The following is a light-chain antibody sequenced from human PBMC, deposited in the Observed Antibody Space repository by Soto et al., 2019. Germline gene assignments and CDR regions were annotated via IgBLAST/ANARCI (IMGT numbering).Light chain of an antibody. J-gene: IGKJ1*01. CDR1: QSISNY. V-gene: IGKV1-5*01. CDR3: QQYYSYSPWT. CDR2: DAS. Sequence: DIHMTQSPSSLSASVGDRVTITCRASQSISNYLNWYQQKPGKAPNLLIYDASRLQSGVPSRFSGSGSGTGFTLTISSLQPDDFATYYCQQYYSYSPWTFGQGTKVDI.